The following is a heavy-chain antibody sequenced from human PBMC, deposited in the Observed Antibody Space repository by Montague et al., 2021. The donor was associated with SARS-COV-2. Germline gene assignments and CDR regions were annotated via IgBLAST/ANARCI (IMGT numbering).Heavy chain of an antibody. D-gene: IGHD3-10*01. CDR1: VSSNSGSD. J-gene: IGHJ6*02. V-gene: IGHV4-59*01. CDR2: FCYRENT. Sequence: SETLSLTCSILVSSNSGSDRRCTRLHPRHHRKSFAVFCYRENTNYNPSLKSRVTISVDTSTNQFSLKLSAVTAADTAVYYCAREGSGRGYYYYGMDVWGQGTTVTVSS. CDR3: AREGSGRGYYYYGMDV.